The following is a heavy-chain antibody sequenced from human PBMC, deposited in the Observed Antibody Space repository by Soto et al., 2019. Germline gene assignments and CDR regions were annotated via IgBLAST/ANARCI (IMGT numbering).Heavy chain of an antibody. V-gene: IGHV3-11*06. J-gene: IGHJ4*02. CDR1: GFTFSDSY. D-gene: IGHD5-12*01. Sequence: QVQLLESGGGLVKPGGSLRLSCVASGFTFSDSYMSWVRQAPGKGLEWVSYISSTSSFTDYAESVKGRFISSRDNAKNSLFLQMNSLRAEDTALYYCARRDGYNYFDFWGPGTLVSVSS. CDR2: ISSTSSFT. CDR3: ARRDGYNYFDF.